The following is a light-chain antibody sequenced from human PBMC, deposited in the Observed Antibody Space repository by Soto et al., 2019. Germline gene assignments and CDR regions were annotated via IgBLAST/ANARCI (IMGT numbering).Light chain of an antibody. Sequence: EIVLTQSPGTLSLSPGERATLSCRASQSVTSSYLAWYQQKPGQAPRLLIYEASTRATGIPARFSGSGSGTEFTLTISSLQSEDIAVYYCQQYNTWPRTFGQGTKVDI. CDR3: QQYNTWPRT. CDR2: EAS. J-gene: IGKJ1*01. V-gene: IGKV3-15*01. CDR1: QSVTSSY.